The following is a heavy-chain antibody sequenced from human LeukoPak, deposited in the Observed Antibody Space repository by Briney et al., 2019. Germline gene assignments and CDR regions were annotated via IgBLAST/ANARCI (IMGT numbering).Heavy chain of an antibody. J-gene: IGHJ4*02. CDR3: ARGGPALTWIPNY. D-gene: IGHD5-18*01. Sequence: ASVKVSCKASGYTFTGYYMHWVRQAPGQGLEWMGRINPNSGGTNYAQKFQGRVTMTRDTSISTAYMELSRLRSDDTAVYYCARGGPALTWIPNYWGQGTLVTVSS. CDR1: GYTFTGYY. V-gene: IGHV1-2*06. CDR2: INPNSGGT.